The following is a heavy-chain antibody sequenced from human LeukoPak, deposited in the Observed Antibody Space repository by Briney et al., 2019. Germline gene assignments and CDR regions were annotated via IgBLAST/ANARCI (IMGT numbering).Heavy chain of an antibody. CDR1: AFTFSSYS. V-gene: IGHV3-48*01. CDR2: NSSSSSTI. Sequence: GGSLRLSCAASAFTFSSYSMNWVRQAPGKGLEWLSYNSSSSSTIYYGDSVKGRFTISRDNAKNSLYLQMNSLRVEDTAVYYCARGIGSSRDAFDIWGQGTMVTVSS. CDR3: ARGIGSSRDAFDI. J-gene: IGHJ3*02. D-gene: IGHD6-19*01.